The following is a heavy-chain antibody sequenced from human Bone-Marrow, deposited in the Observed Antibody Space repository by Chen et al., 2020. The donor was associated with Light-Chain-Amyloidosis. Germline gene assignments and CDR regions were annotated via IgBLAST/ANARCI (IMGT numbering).Heavy chain of an antibody. Sequence: EVQLEQSGPEVKKPGESLKISCKGSGYNFPNYWIGWVRQMPGKGLEWMGVIYPDDSDARYSPSFEGQVTSSADKSITTAYLQWRSLKASDTAMYYCARRRDGYNFDYWGQGTLVTVSS. CDR3: ARRRDGYNFDY. J-gene: IGHJ4*02. V-gene: IGHV5-51*01. CDR2: IYPDDSDA. D-gene: IGHD5-12*01. CDR1: GYNFPNYW.